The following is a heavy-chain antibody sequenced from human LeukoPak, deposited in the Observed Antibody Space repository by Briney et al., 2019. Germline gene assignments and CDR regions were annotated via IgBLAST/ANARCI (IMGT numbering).Heavy chain of an antibody. CDR1: GGTFSSYA. D-gene: IGHD5-24*01. CDR2: IIPIFGTA. J-gene: IGHJ6*02. V-gene: IGHV1-69*13. CDR3: AREGESRKMATTLYYYYYGMDV. Sequence: ASVKVSCKASGGTFSSYAISWVRQAPGQGLEWMGGIIPIFGTANYAQKFQGRVTITADESTSTAYMELSSLRSEDTGVYYCAREGESRKMATTLYYYYYGMDVWGQGTTVTVSS.